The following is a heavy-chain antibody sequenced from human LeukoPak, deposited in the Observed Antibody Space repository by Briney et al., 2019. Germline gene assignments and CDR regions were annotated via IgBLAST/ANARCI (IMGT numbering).Heavy chain of an antibody. CDR1: DGSISSYY. Sequence: SETLSLTCTVSDGSISSYYWSWIRQPPGKGLEWIGCIYTSGSTNYNPSLKSRVTISVDTSKNQFSLKLSSVTAAGTAVYYCARAPFGYYDSSGYSHFDYWGQGTLVTVSS. D-gene: IGHD3-22*01. CDR3: ARAPFGYYDSSGYSHFDY. J-gene: IGHJ4*02. V-gene: IGHV4-4*09. CDR2: IYTSGST.